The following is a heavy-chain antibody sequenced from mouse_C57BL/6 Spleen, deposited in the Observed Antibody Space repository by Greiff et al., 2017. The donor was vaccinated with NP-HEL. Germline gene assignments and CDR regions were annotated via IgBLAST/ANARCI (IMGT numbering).Heavy chain of an antibody. Sequence: EVQGVESGGGLVKPGGSLKLSCAASGFTFSSYTMSWVRQTPEKRLEWVATISGGGGNTYYPDSVKGRFTISRDNAKNTLYLQMSSLRSEDTALYYCARLYYGNYPYFDYWGQGTTLTVSS. CDR1: GFTFSSYT. CDR2: ISGGGGNT. CDR3: ARLYYGNYPYFDY. J-gene: IGHJ2*01. V-gene: IGHV5-9*01. D-gene: IGHD2-1*01.